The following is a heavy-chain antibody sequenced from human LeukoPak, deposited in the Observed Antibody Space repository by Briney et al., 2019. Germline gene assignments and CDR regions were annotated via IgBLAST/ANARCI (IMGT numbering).Heavy chain of an antibody. CDR3: TRGMTYYYDSTGYFGDS. J-gene: IGHJ5*01. Sequence: SGGSLRLSCVGSGFSFSSYWMSWVRQAPGKGLEWVANIKQDGSETYYVDSVKGRFTIARDNAENSLFLQMNSLRVDDRALYYCTRGMTYYYDSTGYFGDSWGQGTLVTVSS. CDR1: GFSFSSYW. CDR2: IKQDGSET. V-gene: IGHV3-7*01. D-gene: IGHD3-22*01.